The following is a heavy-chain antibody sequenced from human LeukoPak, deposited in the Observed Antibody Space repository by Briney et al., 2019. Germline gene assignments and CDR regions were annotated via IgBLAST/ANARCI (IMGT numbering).Heavy chain of an antibody. J-gene: IGHJ4*02. CDR1: GGSISSSSYY. D-gene: IGHD2-15*01. CDR3: ARVTAAGGGFDH. CDR2: IYYSGST. V-gene: IGHV4-39*07. Sequence: SETLSLTCTVSGGSISSSSYYWGWIRQPPGKGLEWIGSIYYSGSTTYNPSLKSRVTISVDTSQNQFSLSLTSVTSADTAVYYCARVTAAGGGFDHWGQGTLVTVSS.